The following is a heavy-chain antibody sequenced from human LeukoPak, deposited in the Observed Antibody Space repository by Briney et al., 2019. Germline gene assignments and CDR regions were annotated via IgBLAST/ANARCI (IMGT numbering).Heavy chain of an antibody. CDR3: VGSSGWLFDY. CDR2: IGWSGGNV. CDR1: GFTFNDHG. V-gene: IGHV3-20*04. Sequence: PGGSLRLSCAASGFTFNDHGMIWVRQAPGKGLEWVSGIGWSGGNVNYGDSVKGRFTISRDNAKNSVYLQMDNLRAEDTAVYYCVGSSGWLFDYWGQGILVAVSS. D-gene: IGHD6-19*01. J-gene: IGHJ4*02.